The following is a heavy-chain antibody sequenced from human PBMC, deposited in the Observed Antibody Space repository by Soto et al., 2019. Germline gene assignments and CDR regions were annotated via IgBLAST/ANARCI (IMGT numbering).Heavy chain of an antibody. J-gene: IGHJ4*02. Sequence: HPAGSLRLSCAASGFSLSPYLMHWVRQVPGRGLEWVARLSSDGFGAAYADSVKGRFFISRDIARNTLSLQMNSLRADDTAVYYCARDLGGPDYWGRGTSVTVSS. V-gene: IGHV3-74*03. CDR2: LSSDGFGA. CDR3: ARDLGGPDY. D-gene: IGHD3-16*01. CDR1: GFSLSPYL.